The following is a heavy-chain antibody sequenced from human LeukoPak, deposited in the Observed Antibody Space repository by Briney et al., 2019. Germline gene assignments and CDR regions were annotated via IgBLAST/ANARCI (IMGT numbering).Heavy chain of an antibody. V-gene: IGHV4-59*11. CDR3: ARASLRFLEWLSRRDYYYYYMDV. Sequence: SETLSLTCTVSGGSISSHYWSWIRQPPGKGLEWIGYIYYCGSTNYNPSLKSRVTISVDTSKNQFSLKLSSVTAADTAVYYCARASLRFLEWLSRRDYYYYYMDVWGKGTTVTVSS. J-gene: IGHJ6*03. D-gene: IGHD3-3*01. CDR2: IYYCGST. CDR1: GGSISSHY.